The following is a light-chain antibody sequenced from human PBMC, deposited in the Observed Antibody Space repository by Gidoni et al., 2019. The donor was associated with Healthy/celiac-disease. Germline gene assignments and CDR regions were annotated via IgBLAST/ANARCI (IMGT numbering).Light chain of an antibody. CDR3: QQYGKT. CDR1: QSVSSSY. J-gene: IGKJ1*01. Sequence: EIVLTQSPGTLSWSPGERATLPCRASQSVSSSYLAWYQQKPGQAPRLLIYGASSRATGIPDRFSGSGSGTDFTLTISRLEPEDFAVYYCQQYGKTFGQGTKVEIK. V-gene: IGKV3-20*01. CDR2: GAS.